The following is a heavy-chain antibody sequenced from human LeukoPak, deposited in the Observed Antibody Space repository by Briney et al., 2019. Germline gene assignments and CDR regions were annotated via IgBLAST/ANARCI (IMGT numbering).Heavy chain of an antibody. CDR3: AGIPGKKGLLGTLSPNWYFDL. D-gene: IGHD7-27*01. J-gene: IGHJ2*01. CDR2: INYSGSS. CDR1: GGSFSDYY. Sequence: SETLSLTCAVYGGSFSDYYWSRIRQPPGKGREWIGEINYSGSSNSNPSLKSRATISVDTSNNQFSLKVSSVTAEDAAVYYCAGIPGKKGLLGTLSPNWYFDLWGRGTPVSVSS. V-gene: IGHV4-34*01.